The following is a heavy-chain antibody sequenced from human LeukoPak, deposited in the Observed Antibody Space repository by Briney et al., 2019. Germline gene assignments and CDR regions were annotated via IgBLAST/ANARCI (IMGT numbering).Heavy chain of an antibody. CDR2: ISSSGTYT. CDR1: GFTFSDYY. CDR3: ARGKQRLALFDY. J-gene: IGHJ4*02. Sequence: GGSLSLSCAASGFTFSDYYMNWIRQAPGKGLEWVSYISSSGTYTNYADSVRGRFTISRDNAKNSLYLQMNNLRAEDTAVYYCARGKQRLALFDYWGQGTLVTVSS. V-gene: IGHV3-11*06. D-gene: IGHD6-25*01.